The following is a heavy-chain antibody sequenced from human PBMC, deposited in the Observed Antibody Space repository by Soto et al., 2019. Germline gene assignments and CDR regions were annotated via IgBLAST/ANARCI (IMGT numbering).Heavy chain of an antibody. J-gene: IGHJ4*02. Sequence: QLQLQESGSGLVKPSQTLSLTCAVSGGSISSGGNSWSWIRQPPGKGLEWIGYIYHSGSTYYNPSLKSRVTISVDRSKNQFSLKLSSVTAADTAVYYCARVHYGVGSAVDYWGQGTLVTVSS. CDR1: GGSISSGGNS. V-gene: IGHV4-30-2*01. D-gene: IGHD4-17*01. CDR3: ARVHYGVGSAVDY. CDR2: IYHSGST.